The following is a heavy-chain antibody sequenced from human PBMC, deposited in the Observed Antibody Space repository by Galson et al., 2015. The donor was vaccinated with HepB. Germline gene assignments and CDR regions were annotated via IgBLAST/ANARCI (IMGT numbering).Heavy chain of an antibody. V-gene: IGHV3-23*01. CDR1: GFTFSRYT. CDR3: VKEGAWFGGDWFDP. J-gene: IGHJ5*02. Sequence: LRLSCAASGFTFSRYTMGWVRQAPGKGLQWVSAISGSADRTYYAEPVKGRFSISRDNSKNTLFLEMSSLRAEDTAVYYCVKEGAWFGGDWFDPWGQGTLVIVS. D-gene: IGHD3-16*01. CDR2: ISGSADRT.